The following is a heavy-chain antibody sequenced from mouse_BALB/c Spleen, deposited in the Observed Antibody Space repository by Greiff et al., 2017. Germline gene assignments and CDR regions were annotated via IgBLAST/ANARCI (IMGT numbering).Heavy chain of an antibody. Sequence: QVQLKESGPGLVAPSQSLSITCTVSGFSLTSYGVHWVRQPPGKGLEWLGVIWAGGSTNYNSALMSRLSISKDNSKSQVFLKMNSLQTDDTAMYYCARAGDYESLAYWGQGTLVTVSA. V-gene: IGHV2-9*02. CDR1: GFSLTSYG. D-gene: IGHD2-4*01. CDR2: IWAGGST. J-gene: IGHJ3*01. CDR3: ARAGDYESLAY.